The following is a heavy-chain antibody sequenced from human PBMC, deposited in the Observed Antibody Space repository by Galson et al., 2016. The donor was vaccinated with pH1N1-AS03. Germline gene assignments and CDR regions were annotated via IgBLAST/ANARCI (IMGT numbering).Heavy chain of an antibody. CDR3: ARVGGYGGNAPSYYYYYYMGV. CDR2: INGGNGNT. Sequence: SVKVSCKASGYSFATYSIHWVRQAPGQGLECLGWINGGNGNTKYSQRFQGRVSITRDTAASTAYMELSSLKYEDTAVYYCARVGGYGGNAPSYYYYYYMGVWGTGTTVTVSS. CDR1: GYSFATYS. D-gene: IGHD4-23*01. V-gene: IGHV1-3*01. J-gene: IGHJ6*03.